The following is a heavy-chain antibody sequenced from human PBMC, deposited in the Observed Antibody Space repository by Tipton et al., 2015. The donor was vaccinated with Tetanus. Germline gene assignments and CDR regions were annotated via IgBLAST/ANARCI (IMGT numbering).Heavy chain of an antibody. CDR2: INPGGGST. J-gene: IGHJ6*02. V-gene: IGHV1-46*01. Sequence: QVQLVQSGAEVKMPGTSVRVSCKASGYTFTNYYLHWVRQAPGQGLEWMGIINPGGGSTNYAQKFQGRVTMTRDTSTSTAYMELRSLRSDDTAVYYCARDRGDYIYYGMDVWGPGTTVTVS. CDR1: GYTFTNYY. CDR3: ARDRGDYIYYGMDV. D-gene: IGHD3-22*01.